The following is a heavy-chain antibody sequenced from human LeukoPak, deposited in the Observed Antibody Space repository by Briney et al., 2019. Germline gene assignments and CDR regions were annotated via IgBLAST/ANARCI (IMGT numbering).Heavy chain of an antibody. J-gene: IGHJ4*02. CDR3: AGEVYSGYALGY. CDR2: ISWNSGSI. D-gene: IGHD5-12*01. Sequence: GRSLRLSCAASGFTFDDYAMHWVRQAPGKGLEWVSGISWNSGSIVYADSVKGRFTISRDNAKNSLYLQMNSLRAEDTAVYYCAGEVYSGYALGYWGQGTLVTVSS. CDR1: GFTFDDYA. V-gene: IGHV3-9*01.